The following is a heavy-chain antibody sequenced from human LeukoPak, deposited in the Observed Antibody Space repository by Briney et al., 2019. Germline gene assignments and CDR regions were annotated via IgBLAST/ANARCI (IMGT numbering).Heavy chain of an antibody. V-gene: IGHV1-2*02. CDR3: ARGDIVIVTAAPYYYYGMDV. Sequence: ASVKVSCKASGYTFTRYYMSWVRQAPGQGVDWMGWINPNSGGTTYAQKFQGRVTMTRDTSISTAYMELSRLRSDDTAVYYCARGDIVIVTAAPYYYYGMDVWGQGTTVTVSS. CDR1: GYTFTRYY. J-gene: IGHJ6*02. D-gene: IGHD2-2*01. CDR2: INPNSGGT.